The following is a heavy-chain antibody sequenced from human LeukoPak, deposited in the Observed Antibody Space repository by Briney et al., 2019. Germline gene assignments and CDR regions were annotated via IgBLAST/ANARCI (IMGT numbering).Heavy chain of an antibody. J-gene: IGHJ5*02. Sequence: ASVKVSSKASGYTFTSYDINWVRQATGQGLEWMGWMNPNSGNTGYAQKFQGRVSMTRNTSISTAYMELSSLRSEDTAVYYCARSLSRIKLYNWFDPWGQGTLVTVSS. CDR3: ARSLSRIKLYNWFDP. CDR2: MNPNSGNT. D-gene: IGHD2/OR15-2a*01. CDR1: GYTFTSYD. V-gene: IGHV1-8*01.